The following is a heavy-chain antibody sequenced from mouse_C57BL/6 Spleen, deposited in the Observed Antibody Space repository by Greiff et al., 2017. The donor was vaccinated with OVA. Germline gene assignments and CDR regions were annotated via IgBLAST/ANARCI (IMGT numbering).Heavy chain of an antibody. CDR3: ARDYYGSSYYAMDY. Sequence: DVMLVESGGGLVKHGGSLKLSCAASGFTFSSYAMSWVRQTPEKRLEWVATISDGGSYTYYPDNVKGRFTISRDNAKNNLYLQMSHLKSEDTAMYYCARDYYGSSYYAMDYWGQGTSVTVSS. CDR1: GFTFSSYA. D-gene: IGHD1-1*01. J-gene: IGHJ4*01. V-gene: IGHV5-4*01. CDR2: ISDGGSYT.